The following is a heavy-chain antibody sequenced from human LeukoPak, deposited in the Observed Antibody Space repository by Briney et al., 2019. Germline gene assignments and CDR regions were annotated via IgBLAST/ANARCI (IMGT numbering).Heavy chain of an antibody. CDR3: ARCYDSGSYGIDY. CDR2: ISSSSSII. D-gene: IGHD3-10*01. CDR1: GFTFSSYS. V-gene: IGHV3-48*04. Sequence: GGSLRLSCAASGFTFSSYSMNWVRQAPGKGLEWVSYISSSSSIIYYADSVKGRLTISRDNAKNSLSLQMNSLGVEDTAVYLCARCYDSGSYGIDYWGQGTLVSVSS. J-gene: IGHJ4*02.